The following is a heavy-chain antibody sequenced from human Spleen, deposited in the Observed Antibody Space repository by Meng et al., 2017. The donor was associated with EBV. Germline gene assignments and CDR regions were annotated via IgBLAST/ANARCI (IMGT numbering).Heavy chain of an antibody. J-gene: IGHJ4*02. D-gene: IGHD3-3*02. V-gene: IGHV3-74*01. CDR1: GFTFRTYW. Sequence: SGGLLVQPWWSFRLSCAAYGFTFRTYWMHWVRQAPGEGLVWVSRINEDGGITTSADSVKGRFTISRDNTKDTLYLQMNSLRAEDTALYFCSRDLAGPYDDWGQGTLVTVSS. CDR3: SRDLAGPYDD. CDR2: INEDGGIT.